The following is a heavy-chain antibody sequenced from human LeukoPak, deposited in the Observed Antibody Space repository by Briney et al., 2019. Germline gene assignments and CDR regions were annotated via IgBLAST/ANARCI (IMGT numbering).Heavy chain of an antibody. J-gene: IGHJ4*01. CDR2: SRDKGNSYTT. V-gene: IGHV3-72*01. D-gene: IGHD3-10*01. CDR3: TKLARAPRDFDY. CDR1: GFTFSDHY. Sequence: PGRSLRLSRAASGFTFSDHYIDWVRQAPGKGLEWVGRSRDKGNSYTTAYAASVRGRFTISRDDSKNSLYLQMNSLKIEDTAVYYCTKLARAPRDFDYWGQGTLVTVSS.